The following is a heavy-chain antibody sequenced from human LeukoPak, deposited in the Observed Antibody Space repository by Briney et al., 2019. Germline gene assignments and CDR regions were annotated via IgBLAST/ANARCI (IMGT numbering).Heavy chain of an antibody. J-gene: IGHJ3*02. CDR2: IYYSGST. CDR1: GGSISSYY. V-gene: IGHV4-59*01. D-gene: IGHD3-22*01. CDR3: ARSGDSSGLDAFDI. Sequence: SETLSLTCTVSGGSISSYYWSWIRQPPGKGLEWIGYIYYSGSTNYNPSLKSRVTISVDTSKNQFSLKLSSVTAADTAVYYCARSGDSSGLDAFDIWGQGTMVTVCS.